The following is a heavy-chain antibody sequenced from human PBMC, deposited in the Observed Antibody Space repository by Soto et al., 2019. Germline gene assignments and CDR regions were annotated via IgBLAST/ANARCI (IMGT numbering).Heavy chain of an antibody. V-gene: IGHV3-7*01. CDR3: ARSRYNWNKDAFDI. Sequence: GGSLRLSCAASGFTFSSYWMSWVRQAPGKGLEWVANIKQDGSEKYYVDSVKGRFTISRDNAKNSLYLQMNSLRAEDTAVYYCARSRYNWNKDAFDIWGQGTMVTVSS. CDR2: IKQDGSEK. D-gene: IGHD1-20*01. J-gene: IGHJ3*02. CDR1: GFTFSSYW.